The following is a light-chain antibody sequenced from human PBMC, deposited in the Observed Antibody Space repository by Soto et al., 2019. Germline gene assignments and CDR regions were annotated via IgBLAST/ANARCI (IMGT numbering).Light chain of an antibody. CDR3: MQVLQTPLT. Sequence: DIVMTQSPLSLPVTPGEPASISCRSSQSLLHSNGYNYLGWFLQKPGQSPQLLIYLGSGRASGVPDRFSGSGSGTDFTLKISRVEAEDAGVYYCMQVLQTPLTFGGGTKVDIK. CDR1: QSLLHSNGYNY. J-gene: IGKJ4*01. V-gene: IGKV2-28*01. CDR2: LGS.